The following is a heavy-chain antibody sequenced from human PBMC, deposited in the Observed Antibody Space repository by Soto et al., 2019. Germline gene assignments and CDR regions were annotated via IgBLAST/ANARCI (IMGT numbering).Heavy chain of an antibody. D-gene: IGHD3-9*01. CDR1: GFTFSSYS. J-gene: IGHJ6*04. CDR2: ISSSSTYI. V-gene: IGHV3-21*02. CDR3: SLDWLRRMDV. Sequence: EEQLVESGGGLVKPGGSLRLSCAASGFTFSSYSINWVRQAPGKGLEWVSYISSSSTYISYADAMKGRFTTSRDNANNLLYLQMDSLRAEDTAVYFCSLDWLRRMDVWGKGTTVTVSS.